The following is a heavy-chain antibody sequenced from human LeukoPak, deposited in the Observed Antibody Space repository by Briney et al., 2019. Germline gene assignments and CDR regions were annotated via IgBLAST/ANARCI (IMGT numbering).Heavy chain of an antibody. CDR2: IYTSGST. J-gene: IGHJ5*02. CDR1: GGSISSGSYY. V-gene: IGHV4-61*02. CDR3: ARDSGYYGSGSPWFDP. D-gene: IGHD3-10*01. Sequence: SQTLSLTCTVSGGSISSGSYYWSWIRQPAGKGLEWIGRIYTSGSTNYNPSLKSRVTLSVDTSKNQFSLKLGSVTAADTAVYYCARDSGYYGSGSPWFDPWGQGTLVTVSS.